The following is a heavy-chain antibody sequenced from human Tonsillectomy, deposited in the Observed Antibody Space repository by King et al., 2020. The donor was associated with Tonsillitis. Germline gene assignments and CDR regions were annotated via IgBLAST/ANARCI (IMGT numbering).Heavy chain of an antibody. CDR2: ISGSGGTP. CDR3: AKDLVVVTAIPGNYFDY. V-gene: IGHV3-23*04. J-gene: IGHJ4*02. Sequence: QLVQSGGVLVQTGGSLRLSCAASGFTFSSYAMSWVRQAPGKGREWVSAISGSGGTPYYADSVKGRFTISRDNSKNTLYLQMNSLRAEDTAVYYCAKDLVVVTAIPGNYFDYWGQGTPVTVSS. CDR1: GFTFSSYA. D-gene: IGHD2-21*02.